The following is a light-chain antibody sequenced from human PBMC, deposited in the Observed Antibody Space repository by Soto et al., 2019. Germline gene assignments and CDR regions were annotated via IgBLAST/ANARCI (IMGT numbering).Light chain of an antibody. V-gene: IGKV1-5*01. J-gene: IGKJ1*01. Sequence: DIQMTQSPCTLSAAVRDRVTITCRASQSISSWLAWYQQKPGKAPKLLIYDASSLESGVPSRFSGSGPGTEFTLTISSLQPDDFATYYCQQYNSYPWTFGQGTKVDI. CDR2: DAS. CDR1: QSISSW. CDR3: QQYNSYPWT.